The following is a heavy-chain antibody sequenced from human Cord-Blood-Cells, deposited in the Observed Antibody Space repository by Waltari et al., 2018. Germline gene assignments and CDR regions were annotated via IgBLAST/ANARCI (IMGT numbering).Heavy chain of an antibody. CDR3: AKDQDYGYFDY. D-gene: IGHD3-10*01. V-gene: IGHV3-30*18. J-gene: IGHJ4*02. Sequence: QVQLVESGGGVVQPGRSLRLSCAASGFTFSSYGMHWVRQAPGKGLEWVAVISYDGSNKYYADSGKGRFTISRDNSKNTLYLQMNSLRAEDTAVYYCAKDQDYGYFDYWGQGTLVTVSS. CDR2: ISYDGSNK. CDR1: GFTFSSYG.